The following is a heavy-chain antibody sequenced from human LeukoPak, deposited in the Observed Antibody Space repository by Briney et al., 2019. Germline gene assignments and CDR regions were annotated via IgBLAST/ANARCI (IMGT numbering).Heavy chain of an antibody. V-gene: IGHV3-11*01. Sequence: GGSLRLSCAASGFTFSDYYMSWIRQAPGKGLEWVSYISSSGSTIYHADSVKGRFTISRDNAKNSLYLQMNSLRAEDTAVYYCARVRNVNSVAGTVDYWGQGTLVTVSS. CDR2: ISSSGSTI. CDR3: ARVRNVNSVAGTVDY. J-gene: IGHJ4*02. D-gene: IGHD6-19*01. CDR1: GFTFSDYY.